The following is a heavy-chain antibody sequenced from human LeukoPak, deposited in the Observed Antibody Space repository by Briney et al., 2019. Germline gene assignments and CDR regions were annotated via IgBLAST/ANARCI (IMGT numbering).Heavy chain of an antibody. Sequence: SETLSLTCTVSGGSISSSSYYWGWIRQPPGKGLEWIGGIYYSGSTYYNPSLKSRVTISVDTSKNQFSLKLSSVTAADTAVYYCARDGVVTAIQDYWGQGTLVTVSS. D-gene: IGHD2-21*02. V-gene: IGHV4-39*02. J-gene: IGHJ4*02. CDR3: ARDGVVTAIQDY. CDR1: GGSISSSSYY. CDR2: IYYSGST.